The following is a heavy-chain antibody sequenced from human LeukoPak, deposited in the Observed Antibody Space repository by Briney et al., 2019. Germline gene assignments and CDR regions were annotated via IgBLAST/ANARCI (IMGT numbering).Heavy chain of an antibody. V-gene: IGHV3-23*01. CDR3: AKGSREWELLDAFDI. CDR1: GFTFSSYG. Sequence: GGSLRLSCAASGFTFSSYGMGWVRQAPGKGLEWVSGISGSGGRTDYADSVKGRFIISRDNAKNTLFLQMNSLRAEDTAVYYCAKGSREWELLDAFDIWGQGTMVTVSS. D-gene: IGHD1-26*01. CDR2: ISGSGGRT. J-gene: IGHJ3*02.